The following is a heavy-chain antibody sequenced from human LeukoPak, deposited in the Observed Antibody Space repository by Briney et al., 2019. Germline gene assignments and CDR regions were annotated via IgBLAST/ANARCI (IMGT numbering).Heavy chain of an antibody. J-gene: IGHJ4*02. CDR1: GGSISSYY. Sequence: TSETLSLTCTVSGGSISSYYWSWLREPPGKGLVWIGYISYSGSTNYNPSLKSRVTISVDTSKNQFSLKLSSVTAADTAVDYCARGNTDGYSSGWLGVDYWGQGTLVTVSS. V-gene: IGHV4-59*08. CDR2: ISYSGST. CDR3: ARGNTDGYSSGWLGVDY. D-gene: IGHD6-19*01.